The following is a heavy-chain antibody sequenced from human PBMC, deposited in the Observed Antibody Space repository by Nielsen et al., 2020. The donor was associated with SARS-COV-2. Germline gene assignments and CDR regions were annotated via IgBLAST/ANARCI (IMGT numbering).Heavy chain of an antibody. Sequence: GGSLRLSCAASGFTFSSYGMHWVRQAPGKGLEWVAVISYDGSNKYYADSVKGRFTISRDNSKNTLYLQMNSLRAEDTAVYYCAKGDTYGSYWGQGTLVTVSS. J-gene: IGHJ4*02. CDR2: ISYDGSNK. CDR1: GFTFSSYG. V-gene: IGHV3-30*18. CDR3: AKGDTYGSY. D-gene: IGHD5-18*01.